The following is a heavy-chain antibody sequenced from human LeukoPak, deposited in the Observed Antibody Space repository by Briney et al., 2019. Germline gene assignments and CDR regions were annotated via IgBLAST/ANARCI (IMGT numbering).Heavy chain of an antibody. CDR1: GFTFNNCA. D-gene: IGHD2-21*02. Sequence: GGSLRLSCGASGFTFNNCAMHWVRQAPGKGLEWVAVISYDGSNKYYADSVKGRFTISRDNSKNTVYLQMNSLRAEDTAVYYCARAELLSLDYWGQGTLVTVSS. CDR2: ISYDGSNK. J-gene: IGHJ4*02. CDR3: ARAELLSLDY. V-gene: IGHV3-30*04.